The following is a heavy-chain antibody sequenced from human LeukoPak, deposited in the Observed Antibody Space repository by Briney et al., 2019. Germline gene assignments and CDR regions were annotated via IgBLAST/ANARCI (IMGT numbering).Heavy chain of an antibody. V-gene: IGHV4-39*01. CDR2: IYYRENT. CDR1: GGSISSSSHY. Sequence: SETLSLTCTVSGGSISSSSHYWGWIRQPPGKGLEWIGSIYYRENTYYNPSLKSRVTLFVDTSKNQFSLRLISVTAADTAVYHCARLVGATGAFDYCGQGTLVTVSS. D-gene: IGHD6-13*01. CDR3: ARLVGATGAFDY. J-gene: IGHJ4*02.